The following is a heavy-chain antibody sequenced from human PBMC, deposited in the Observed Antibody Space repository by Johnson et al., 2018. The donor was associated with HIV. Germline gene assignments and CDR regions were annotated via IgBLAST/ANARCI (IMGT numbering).Heavy chain of an antibody. Sequence: QVQLVESGGGVVQPGGSLRVSCGASGFTFSSYDMHWVRQAPGKGLEWVAVISYDGSNKYYADSVKGRFNISRDNSKNTLYLQMNSLRAEDTAVYYCAKDTIAAAALGAFDIWGQGTMVTVSS. CDR1: GFTFSSYD. D-gene: IGHD6-13*01. CDR3: AKDTIAAAALGAFDI. J-gene: IGHJ3*02. CDR2: ISYDGSNK. V-gene: IGHV3-30*18.